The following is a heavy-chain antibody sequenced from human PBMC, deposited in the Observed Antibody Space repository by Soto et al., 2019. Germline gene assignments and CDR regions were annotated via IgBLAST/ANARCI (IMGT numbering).Heavy chain of an antibody. CDR2: IYYSGST. D-gene: IGHD3-10*01. J-gene: IGHJ4*02. CDR1: GGSVSSYY. Sequence: SETLSLTCTVSGGSVSSYYWSWIRQPPGKGLEWIGYIYYSGSTNYNPSLKSRVTISVDTSKNQFSLKLSSVTAADTAVSYCARRYYGSGSLYRGQGTLVTVSP. CDR3: ARRYYGSGSLY. V-gene: IGHV4-59*02.